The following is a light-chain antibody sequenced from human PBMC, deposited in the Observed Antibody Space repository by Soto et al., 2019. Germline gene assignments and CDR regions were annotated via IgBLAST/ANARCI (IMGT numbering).Light chain of an antibody. CDR2: GAS. J-gene: IGKJ4*01. CDR3: QQYGSSPLT. V-gene: IGKV3-20*01. Sequence: EIVLTQSPGTLSLSPGERATLSCRASESVSDNYLAWYQQRSGQAPRLVIYGASSRASAVPDRFSGSGPGADFTLTIRRLEPEDFAVYYCQQYGSSPLTFGGGTKVDIK. CDR1: ESVSDNY.